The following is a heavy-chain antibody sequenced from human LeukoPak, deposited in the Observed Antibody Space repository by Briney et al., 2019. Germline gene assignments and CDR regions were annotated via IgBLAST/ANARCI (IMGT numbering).Heavy chain of an antibody. CDR3: ARLHTTVVTGYFDY. J-gene: IGHJ4*02. V-gene: IGHV1-18*01. CDR1: GYTFTSYG. D-gene: IGHD4-23*01. CDR2: ISAYNGNT. Sequence: GASVKVSCKASGYTFTSYGISWVRQAPGQGLEWMGWISAYNGNTNYAQKLQGRVTMTTDTSTSTAYMELRSLRSDDTAVYYCARLHTTVVTGYFDYWGQGTLVTVSS.